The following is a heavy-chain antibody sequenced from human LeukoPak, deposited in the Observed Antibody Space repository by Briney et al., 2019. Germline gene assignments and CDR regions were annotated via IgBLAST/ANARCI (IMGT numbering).Heavy chain of an antibody. CDR1: RESFSGYY. V-gene: IGHV4-59*12. D-gene: IGHD1-1*01. J-gene: IGHJ4*02. Sequence: SETLSLTCVVYRESFSGYYWSWIRQPPGKGLEWIGYIYYSGSTNYNPSLKSRVTISVDTSKNQFSLKLSSVTAADTAVYYCARWALERIHFDYWGQGTLVTVSS. CDR2: IYYSGST. CDR3: ARWALERIHFDY.